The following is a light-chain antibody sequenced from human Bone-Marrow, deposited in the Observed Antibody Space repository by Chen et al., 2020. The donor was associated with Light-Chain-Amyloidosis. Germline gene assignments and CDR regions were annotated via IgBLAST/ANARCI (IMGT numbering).Light chain of an antibody. V-gene: IGLV2-14*01. CDR3: SSYTITNTLV. CDR1: SSDVGGDNH. CDR2: EVT. J-gene: IGLJ1*01. Sequence: QSALTQPASVSGSPGQSITISCTGTSSDVGGDNHVSWYQQHPDKAPKLMIYEVTNPPSWVPDRFSGSKSDNTASLTIPGLQTEEEADYFCSSYTITNTLVFGSGTRVTVL.